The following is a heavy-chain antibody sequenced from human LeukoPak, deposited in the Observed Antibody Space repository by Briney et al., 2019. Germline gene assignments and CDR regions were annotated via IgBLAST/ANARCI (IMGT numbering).Heavy chain of an antibody. J-gene: IGHJ4*02. V-gene: IGHV3-30*18. D-gene: IGHD1-1*01. CDR1: GFTFSSYG. CDR3: AKHNLRAPFDY. Sequence: GGSLRLSCAASGFTFSSYGIHWVRQAPGKGLEWVAVISYDGSNKYYADSVKGRFTISRDNSKNTLYLQMNSLRAEDTAVYYCAKHNLRAPFDYWGQGTLVTVSS. CDR2: ISYDGSNK.